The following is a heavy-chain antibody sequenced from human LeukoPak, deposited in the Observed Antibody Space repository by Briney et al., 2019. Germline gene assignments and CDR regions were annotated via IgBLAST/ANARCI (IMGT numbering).Heavy chain of an antibody. V-gene: IGHV4-4*02. Sequence: SGTLSLTCAVSGGSISSSNWWSWVRQPPGKGLEWIGEIYHSGSTNYNPSLKSRVTISVDKSKNQFSLKLSSVTAADTAVYYCARDSPVAEYYFDYWGQGTLVTVSS. CDR3: ARDSPVAEYYFDY. CDR2: IYHSGST. D-gene: IGHD6-19*01. J-gene: IGHJ4*02. CDR1: GGSISSSNW.